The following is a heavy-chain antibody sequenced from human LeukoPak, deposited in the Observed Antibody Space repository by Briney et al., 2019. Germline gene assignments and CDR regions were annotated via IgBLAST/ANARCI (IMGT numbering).Heavy chain of an antibody. CDR3: TRPPFI. CDR2: IYPADSDT. CDR1: GYSFTTNW. J-gene: IGHJ3*02. V-gene: IGHV5-51*01. Sequence: GESLKISCKGSGYSFTTNWIGWVRQMPGKGLEWMGIIYPADSDTRYSPSFQGQVTISVDKSISTAYLQWTSLKASDTAMYYCTRPPFIWGQGTMVTVSS.